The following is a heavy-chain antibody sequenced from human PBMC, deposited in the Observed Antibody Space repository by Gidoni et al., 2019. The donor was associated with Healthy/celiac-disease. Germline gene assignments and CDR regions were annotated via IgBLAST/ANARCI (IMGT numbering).Heavy chain of an antibody. D-gene: IGHD4-17*01. CDR3: ARAEVRWSKPKPEDY. CDR1: GFPFSSYW. Sequence: EVQLVESAGGLVQPGGSLRLSCAASGFPFSSYWMSWVRQAPGTGLEWVANIKQDGSEKYYVDSVKGRFTISRDNAKNSLYLQMSSLRAEDTAVYYCARAEVRWSKPKPEDYWGQGTLVTVSS. CDR2: IKQDGSEK. J-gene: IGHJ4*02. V-gene: IGHV3-7*01.